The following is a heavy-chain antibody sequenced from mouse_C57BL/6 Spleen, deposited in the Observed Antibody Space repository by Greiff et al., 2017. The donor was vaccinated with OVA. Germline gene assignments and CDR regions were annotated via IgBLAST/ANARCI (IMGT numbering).Heavy chain of an antibody. V-gene: IGHV1-52*01. CDR3: ARGGYDYDGAWFAY. D-gene: IGHD2-4*01. CDR2: IDPSDSET. CDR1: GYTFTSYW. Sequence: VQLKQPGAELVRPGSSVKLSCKASGYTFTSYWMHWVKQRPIQGLEWIGNIDPSDSETHYNQKFKDKATLTVDKSSSTAYMQLSSLTSEDSAVYYCARGGYDYDGAWFAYWGQGTLVTVSA. J-gene: IGHJ3*01.